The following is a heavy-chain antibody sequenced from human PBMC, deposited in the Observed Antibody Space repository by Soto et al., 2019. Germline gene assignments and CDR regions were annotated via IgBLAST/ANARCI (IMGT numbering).Heavy chain of an antibody. J-gene: IGHJ4*02. Sequence: QVQLQESGPGLVKPSGTLSLNCAVSGGSISSSNWWSWVRQPPGKGLEWIGEIYHGGNTNYNPSLKNRVTISVDKSKNQFSLKLNSVTAADTAVYYCARDKGGVSNYWGQGTLVTVSS. CDR1: GGSISSSNW. CDR3: ARDKGGVSNY. D-gene: IGHD3-10*01. CDR2: IYHGGNT. V-gene: IGHV4-4*02.